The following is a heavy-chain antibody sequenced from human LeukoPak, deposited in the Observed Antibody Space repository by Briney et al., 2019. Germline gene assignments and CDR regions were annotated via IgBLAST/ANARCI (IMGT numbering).Heavy chain of an antibody. CDR3: ARLHCSGGSCYEAHYYYYGMDV. D-gene: IGHD2-15*01. CDR1: GDPIMRSSYY. CDR2: IYYSGST. J-gene: IGHJ6*02. Sequence: SETLSLTCTVSGDPIMRSSYYWSWIRQPPGKGLEWIGYIYYSGSTNYNPSLKSRVTISVDTSKNQFSLKLSSVTAADTAVYYCARLHCSGGSCYEAHYYYYGMDVWGQGTTVTVSS. V-gene: IGHV4-61*05.